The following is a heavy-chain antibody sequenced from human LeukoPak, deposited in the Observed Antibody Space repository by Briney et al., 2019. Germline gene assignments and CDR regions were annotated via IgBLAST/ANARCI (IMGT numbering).Heavy chain of an antibody. V-gene: IGHV5-51*01. CDR3: ACRDLTSTWSFP. J-gene: IGHJ5*02. CDR1: GYRFTSYW. CDR2: IYPGDSRI. Sequence: KSGESLKISCQGFGYRFTSYWIGWVRQMPGKGMEWRGVIYPGDSRIRYNPSFQGQVTISVDKSISTAYLQWVSLRASDSAMYYCACRDLTSTWSFPWGQGTLVTVSS. D-gene: IGHD6-13*01.